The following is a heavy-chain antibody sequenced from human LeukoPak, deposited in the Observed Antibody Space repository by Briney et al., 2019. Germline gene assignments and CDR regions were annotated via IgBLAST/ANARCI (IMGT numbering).Heavy chain of an antibody. CDR2: MNPNSGNT. CDR1: GYTFTTYG. V-gene: IGHV1-8*03. J-gene: IGHJ4*02. Sequence: GASVKVSCKASGYTFTTYGINWVRQATGQGLEWMGWMNPNSGNTGYAQKFLGRVTITTNTSISTAYMELSSLRSEDTAVYYCARSLRYNSFSSDSWGQGTLVTVSS. CDR3: ARSLRYNSFSSDS. D-gene: IGHD1-20*01.